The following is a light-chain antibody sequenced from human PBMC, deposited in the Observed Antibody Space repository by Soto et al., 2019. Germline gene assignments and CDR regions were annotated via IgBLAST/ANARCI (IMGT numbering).Light chain of an antibody. Sequence: QSALTQPASVSGSPGQSITISCTGTSSDVGAYNHVSWYQQRPGKAPKLLIYEGGERPSGVSNRFSGSKSGNTASLTVSGLQAEDEGDYYCCSYVGTDVIFGGGTKVTVL. CDR1: SSDVGAYNH. CDR2: EGG. CDR3: CSYVGTDVI. J-gene: IGLJ2*01. V-gene: IGLV2-23*01.